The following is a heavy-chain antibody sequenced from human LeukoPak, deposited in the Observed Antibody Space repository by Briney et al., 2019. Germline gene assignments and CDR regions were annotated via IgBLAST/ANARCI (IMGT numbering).Heavy chain of an antibody. D-gene: IGHD2-2*01. CDR3: ARRPYCSGTSCHLHFDY. CDR1: GYSFTSYW. CDR2: IYPGDSNT. J-gene: IGHJ4*02. Sequence: GESLKISCKGSGYSFTSYWIGWVRQMPGKGLEWMGIIYPGDSNTRYSPSFQGQVTISVDKSISTAYLQWSSLKASDTAIYYCARRPYCSGTSCHLHFDYWGQGTLVTVSS. V-gene: IGHV5-51*01.